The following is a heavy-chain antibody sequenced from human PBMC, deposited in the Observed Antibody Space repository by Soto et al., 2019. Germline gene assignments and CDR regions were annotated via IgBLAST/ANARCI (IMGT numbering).Heavy chain of an antibody. CDR3: ATRTYYGDRCMDV. Sequence: QVHLQESGPGLVKPSGTLSLTCAVSGGSITITNWWNWVRQPPGKGLEWIGEIFHSGGTNYNPSLKRRVTLSVDKSKTQFSLNLSSVTAADTAMYYCATRTYYGDRCMDVWGQGTTVTVSS. J-gene: IGHJ6*02. V-gene: IGHV4-4*02. D-gene: IGHD4-17*01. CDR2: IFHSGGT. CDR1: GGSITITNW.